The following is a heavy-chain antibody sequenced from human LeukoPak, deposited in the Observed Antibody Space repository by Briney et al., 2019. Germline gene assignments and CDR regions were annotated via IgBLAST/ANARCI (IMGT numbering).Heavy chain of an antibody. V-gene: IGHV4-61*02. J-gene: IGHJ4*02. CDR2: IYTSGST. CDR3: ASDPAAAVGY. CDR1: GGSISSGSYS. D-gene: IGHD6-13*01. Sequence: KTSETLSLTCTVSGGSISSGSYSWSWIRQPAGKGLEWIGRIYTSGSTNYNPSLKSRVTISVDTSKNQFFLKLSSVTAADTAVYYCASDPAAAVGYWGQGTLVTVSS.